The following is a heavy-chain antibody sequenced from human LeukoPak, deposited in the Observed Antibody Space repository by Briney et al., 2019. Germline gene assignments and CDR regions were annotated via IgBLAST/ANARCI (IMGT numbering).Heavy chain of an antibody. CDR3: AREGVTGALDY. CDR2: INTYNGNT. D-gene: IGHD1-20*01. Sequence: ASVKVSCKASGYTLSTYGISWVRQAPGQGLEWMGWINTYNGNTNYAQNLQGRVTMTTHTSTSTVYMDLKSLTPDDTAVYYCAREGVTGALDYWGQGTLVTVSS. J-gene: IGHJ4*02. V-gene: IGHV1-18*01. CDR1: GYTLSTYG.